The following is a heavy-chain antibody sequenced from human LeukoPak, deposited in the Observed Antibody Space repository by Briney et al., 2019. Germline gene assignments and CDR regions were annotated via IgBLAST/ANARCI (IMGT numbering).Heavy chain of an antibody. CDR2: ISAYNGNT. Sequence: ASVKVSCKASGYTFTSYGISWVRQAPGQGLERMGWISAYNGNTNYAQKLQGRVTMTTDTSTSTAYMELRSLRSDDTAVYYCARDKGQLEPRVSYYYYYGMDVWGKGTTVTVSS. J-gene: IGHJ6*04. V-gene: IGHV1-18*04. CDR3: ARDKGQLEPRVSYYYYYGMDV. CDR1: GYTFTSYG. D-gene: IGHD1-1*01.